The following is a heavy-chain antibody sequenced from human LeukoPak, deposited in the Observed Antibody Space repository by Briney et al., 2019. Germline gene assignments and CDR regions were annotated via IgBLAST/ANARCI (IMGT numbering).Heavy chain of an antibody. CDR3: ASGTTDIVVVPATLRNYYFDY. J-gene: IGHJ4*02. CDR2: INPNSGDT. CDR1: GYTFTDYY. V-gene: IGHV1-2*02. Sequence: ASVKVSCKASGYTFTDYYINWVRQAPGQGLEWIGWINPNSGDTNYAQKFQDRVTMTRDTSISTAYIELNFLRSDDTAVYYCASGTTDIVVVPATLRNYYFDYWGQGTLVTVSS. D-gene: IGHD2-2*01.